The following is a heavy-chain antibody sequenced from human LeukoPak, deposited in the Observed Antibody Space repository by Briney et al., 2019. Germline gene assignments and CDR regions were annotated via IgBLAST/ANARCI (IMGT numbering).Heavy chain of an antibody. CDR1: GGSLSSYS. CDR2: TYTSGCN. J-gene: IGHJ6*03. Sequence: SETLSLTCIVSGGSLSSYSWSWIRQPAGGGREWIGRTYTSGCNNYKSSLKSRVTMSVDTSKNQFSLKLSSVAAADTAVYYCARDRLSFRYYYDYMDVWGKGTTVTVSS. CDR3: ARDRLSFRYYYDYMDV. D-gene: IGHD3-16*02. V-gene: IGHV4-4*07.